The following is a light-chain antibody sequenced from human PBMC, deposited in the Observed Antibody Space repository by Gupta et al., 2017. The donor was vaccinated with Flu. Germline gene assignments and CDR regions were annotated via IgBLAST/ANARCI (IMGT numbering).Light chain of an antibody. V-gene: IGLV2-23*01. CDR2: EGS. J-gene: IGLJ3*02. CDR3: CAYAGSSTWV. Sequence: QSALTQPASVSGSPGQSITIYCTGTSSDVGRYDLVSWYQQHPDKAPKLMIYEGSKRPSGVFNRFSGSKSGNTASLTISGLQAEDEADYYGCAYAGSSTWVFGGGTKVTVL. CDR1: SSDVGRYDL.